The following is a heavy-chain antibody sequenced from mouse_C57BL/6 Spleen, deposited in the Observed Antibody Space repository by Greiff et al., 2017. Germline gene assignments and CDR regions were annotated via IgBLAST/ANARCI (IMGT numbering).Heavy chain of an antibody. CDR3: TRGDYGFPFAY. J-gene: IGHJ3*01. CDR1: GYTFTDYE. V-gene: IGHV1-15*01. D-gene: IGHD1-2*01. CDR2: IDPETGGT. Sequence: VQLQQSGAELVRPGASVTLSCKASGYTFTDYEMHWVKQTPVHGLEWIGAIDPETGGTAYNQKFKGRAILTADKSSSTAYVELRSLTSEDSAVYYCTRGDYGFPFAYWGQGTLVTVSA.